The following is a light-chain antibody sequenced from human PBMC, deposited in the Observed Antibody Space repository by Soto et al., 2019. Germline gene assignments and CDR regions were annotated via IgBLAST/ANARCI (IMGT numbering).Light chain of an antibody. CDR1: QGISNW. Sequence: DIEMTQSPSSVSASVGDRVTIAWRASQGISNWLAWYRQKPGKAPDILISSASSLPSGVPSRFRGSGSGTDFTLTISSLQPEDFAIYYCQQTHSSPITFGQGTRLEI. CDR2: SAS. CDR3: QQTHSSPIT. V-gene: IGKV1D-12*01. J-gene: IGKJ5*01.